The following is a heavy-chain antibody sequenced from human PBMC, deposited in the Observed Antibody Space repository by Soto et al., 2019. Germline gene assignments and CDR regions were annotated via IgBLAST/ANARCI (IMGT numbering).Heavy chain of an antibody. J-gene: IGHJ5*02. CDR2: IYNSGTT. Sequence: SETMSLTCTVAGGSITRGGYYWSWIRQHPGKGLEWIGYIYNSGTTYYNPSLKSRVTISVDTSKNQFSLKLTSVTAADTAVYYCARDPAPWGQGTLVTVSS. CDR1: GGSITRGGYY. V-gene: IGHV4-31*03. CDR3: ARDPAP.